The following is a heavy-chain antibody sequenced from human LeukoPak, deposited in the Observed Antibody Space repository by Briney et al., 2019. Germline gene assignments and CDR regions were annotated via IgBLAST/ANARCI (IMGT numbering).Heavy chain of an antibody. J-gene: IGHJ6*02. CDR2: ISAYNGNT. Sequence: ASVKVSCKASGYTFTSYGISWVRQAPGQGLEWMGWISAYNGNTNYAQKLQGRVTMTTDTSTSTAYMELRSLRSDDTAVYYCARTSFHCSSTSCYTGYGMDVWGQGTTVTVSS. V-gene: IGHV1-18*01. CDR3: ARTSFHCSSTSCYTGYGMDV. D-gene: IGHD2-2*02. CDR1: GYTFTSYG.